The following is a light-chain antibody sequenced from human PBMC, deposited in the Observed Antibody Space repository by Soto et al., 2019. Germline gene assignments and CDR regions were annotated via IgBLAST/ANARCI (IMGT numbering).Light chain of an antibody. CDR2: KAS. Sequence: DIKITQSPATLPRAGGERGTRRSPSSQSISNWLAWYQQKPGKAPKLLIYKASTLKSGVPSRFSGSGSGTEITLTISRLQPDDFATYYCQHYHSYSEAFGQGTKVDIK. J-gene: IGKJ1*01. CDR3: QHYHSYSEA. CDR1: QSISNW. V-gene: IGKV1-5*03.